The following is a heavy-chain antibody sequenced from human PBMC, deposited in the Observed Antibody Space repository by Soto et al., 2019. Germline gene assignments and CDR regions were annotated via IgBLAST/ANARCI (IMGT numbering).Heavy chain of an antibody. J-gene: IGHJ4*02. Sequence: PGGSLRLFCAASGFNFDDYAMHWARQAPGKGLQRLSGISWNGGSIRYADSVRGRFTISRDNTKNSLYLRINRLRADDTSLYYCAKDSGAGNSYTSSSFDYWGQGTLVT. V-gene: IGHV3-9*01. CDR2: ISWNGGSI. D-gene: IGHD6-6*01. CDR3: AKDSGAGNSYTSSSFDY. CDR1: GFNFDDYA.